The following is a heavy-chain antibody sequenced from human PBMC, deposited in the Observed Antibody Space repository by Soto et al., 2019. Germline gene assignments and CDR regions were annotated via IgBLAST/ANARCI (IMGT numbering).Heavy chain of an antibody. Sequence: GASVKVSCKASGYTFTSYDINWVRQATGQGLEWMGWMNPNSGNTGYAQKFQGRVTMTRNTSISTAYMELSSLRSEDTAVYYCARVPPDYDFSSYYMDVWGKGTTVTVSS. J-gene: IGHJ6*03. CDR3: ARVPPDYDFSSYYMDV. CDR2: MNPNSGNT. CDR1: GYTFTSYD. D-gene: IGHD3-3*01. V-gene: IGHV1-8*01.